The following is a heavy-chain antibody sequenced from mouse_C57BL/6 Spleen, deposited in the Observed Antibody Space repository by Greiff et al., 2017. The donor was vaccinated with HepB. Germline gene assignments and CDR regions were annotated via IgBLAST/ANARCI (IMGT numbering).Heavy chain of an antibody. CDR1: GYTFTSYW. CDR3: ARGPSYGNYTSYFDY. Sequence: VQLQQPGAELVKPGASVKLSCKASGYTFTSYWMHWVKQRPGQGLEWIGMIHPNSGSTNYNEKFKSKATLTVDKSSSTAYMQLSSLTSEDSAVYYCARGPSYGNYTSYFDYWGQGTTLTVSS. CDR2: IHPNSGST. D-gene: IGHD2-10*01. V-gene: IGHV1-64*01. J-gene: IGHJ2*01.